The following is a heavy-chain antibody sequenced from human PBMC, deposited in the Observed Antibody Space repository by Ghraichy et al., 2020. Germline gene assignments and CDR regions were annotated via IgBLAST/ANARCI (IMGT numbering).Heavy chain of an antibody. D-gene: IGHD3-22*01. CDR1: GFTFSSYG. J-gene: IGHJ4*02. CDR3: AKAYYYDSSGYPPSGY. CDR2: ISYDGSNK. V-gene: IGHV3-30*18. Sequence: GGSLRLSCAASGFTFSSYGMHWVRQAPGKGLEWVAVISYDGSNKYYADSVKGRFTISRDNSKNTLYLQMNSLRAEDTAVYYCAKAYYYDSSGYPPSGYWGQGTLVTVSS.